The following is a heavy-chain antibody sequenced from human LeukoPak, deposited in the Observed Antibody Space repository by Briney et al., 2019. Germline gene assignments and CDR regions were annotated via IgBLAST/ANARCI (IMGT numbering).Heavy chain of an antibody. CDR1: GFTFSNYA. V-gene: IGHV3-33*08. Sequence: PGGSLRLSCAASGFTFSNYAMHWLRQAPGKGLEWVSLIWYDGSNKYYADSVMGRFTISRDNSKNTLYLQMNSLRAEDTAVYYCARDGSALRAYWFGQQDYWGQGTLVTVSS. CDR3: ARDGSALRAYWFGQQDY. CDR2: IWYDGSNK. J-gene: IGHJ4*02. D-gene: IGHD2-8*02.